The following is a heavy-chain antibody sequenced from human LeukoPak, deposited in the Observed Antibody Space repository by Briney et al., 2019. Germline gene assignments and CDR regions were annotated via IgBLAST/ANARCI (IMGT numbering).Heavy chain of an antibody. J-gene: IGHJ5*02. D-gene: IGHD3-22*01. CDR1: GGSFSGYY. Sequence: SETLSLTCAVYGGSFSGYYWSWIRQPPGKGLEWIGEINHSGSTNYNPSLKSRATISVDTSKNQFSLKLSSVTAADTAVYYCARGGRGSGYYFGWFDPWGQGTLVTVSS. V-gene: IGHV4-34*01. CDR2: INHSGST. CDR3: ARGGRGSGYYFGWFDP.